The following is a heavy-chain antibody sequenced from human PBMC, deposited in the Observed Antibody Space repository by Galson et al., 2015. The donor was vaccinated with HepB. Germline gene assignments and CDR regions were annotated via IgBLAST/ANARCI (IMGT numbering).Heavy chain of an antibody. Sequence: SVKVSCKASGYTFSSYDITWVRQAPGQGLEWMGWIRGYNDNTIYAQKPQGRVTMTTDTSTSTAYMELRSLRSDDTAVYYCARLFSGSFDYWGQGTLVTVSS. CDR2: IRGYNDNT. D-gene: IGHD3-22*01. CDR1: GYTFSSYD. V-gene: IGHV1-18*01. J-gene: IGHJ4*02. CDR3: ARLFSGSFDY.